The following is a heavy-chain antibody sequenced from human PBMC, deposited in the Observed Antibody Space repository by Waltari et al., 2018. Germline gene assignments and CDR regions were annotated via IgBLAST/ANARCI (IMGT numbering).Heavy chain of an antibody. Sequence: QVQLQESGPGLVKPSETLSLTCTVSGGSISSYYRSWIRQPPGKGLEWIGYIYYSGSTNYNPSLKSRVTISVDTSKNQFSLKLSSVTAADTAVYYCAGAVVPAAPIDYWGQGTLVTVSS. CDR2: IYYSGST. CDR3: AGAVVPAAPIDY. J-gene: IGHJ4*02. CDR1: GGSISSYY. V-gene: IGHV4-59*01. D-gene: IGHD2-2*01.